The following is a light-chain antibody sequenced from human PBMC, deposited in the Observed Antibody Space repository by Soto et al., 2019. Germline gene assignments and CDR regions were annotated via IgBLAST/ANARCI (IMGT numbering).Light chain of an antibody. Sequence: DIQITQSPSSLSSSVGGRVTITCLASQSISSYLNWYQQKPGKAPKLLIYAASSLQSGVPSRFSGSGSGTDFTLAISSLQPEDFATYYCQQSYNTPRTFGQGTKVDIK. CDR1: QSISSY. V-gene: IGKV1-39*01. CDR3: QQSYNTPRT. J-gene: IGKJ1*01. CDR2: AAS.